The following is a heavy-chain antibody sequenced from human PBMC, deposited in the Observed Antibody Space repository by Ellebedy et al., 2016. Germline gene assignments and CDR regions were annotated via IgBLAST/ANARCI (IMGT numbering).Heavy chain of an antibody. Sequence: ASVKVSCXASGYTFTSYAMHWVRQAPGQRLEWMGWINAGNGNTKYSQKLQGRVTITRDTSASTAYMELSSLRSEDTAVYYCASEGLGYCSSTSCHRDYWGQGTLVTVSS. CDR2: INAGNGNT. J-gene: IGHJ4*02. V-gene: IGHV1-3*01. CDR3: ASEGLGYCSSTSCHRDY. CDR1: GYTFTSYA. D-gene: IGHD2-2*01.